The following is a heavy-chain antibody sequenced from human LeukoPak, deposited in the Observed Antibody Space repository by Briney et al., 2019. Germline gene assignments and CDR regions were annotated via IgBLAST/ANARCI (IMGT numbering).Heavy chain of an antibody. CDR1: GSTFSDRY. D-gene: IGHD3-16*01. CDR3: TIGLGD. Sequence: GGSLRLSCAASGSTFSDRYIDWARQAPGKGLEWVGRIRHKGNSYTTEYAASVKGRFTLSRDDSKTSLYLQMNSLKTEDTAIYYCTIGLGDWGQGTLVTVSS. J-gene: IGHJ4*02. V-gene: IGHV3-72*01. CDR2: IRHKGNSYTT.